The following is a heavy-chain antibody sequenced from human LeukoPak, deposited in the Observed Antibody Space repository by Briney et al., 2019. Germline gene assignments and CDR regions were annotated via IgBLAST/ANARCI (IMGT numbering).Heavy chain of an antibody. Sequence: VASVTVSCKPSGYTFTGYYMHWVRRAPGQGLEWMGWINPNSGGTNYAQKFQGRVTMTRDTSISTAYMELSRLRSDDTAVYYCARNYYGSGSYPWFDPWGQGTLVTVSS. J-gene: IGHJ5*02. D-gene: IGHD3-10*01. V-gene: IGHV1-2*02. CDR3: ARNYYGSGSYPWFDP. CDR1: GYTFTGYY. CDR2: INPNSGGT.